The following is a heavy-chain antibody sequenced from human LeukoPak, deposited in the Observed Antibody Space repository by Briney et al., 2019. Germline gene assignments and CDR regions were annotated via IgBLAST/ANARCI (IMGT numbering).Heavy chain of an antibody. J-gene: IGHJ4*02. V-gene: IGHV3-53*01. CDR3: ARDRTGYLDY. D-gene: IGHD2-8*02. Sequence: GGSLRLSCAASGFTFSSYAMSWVRQAPGKGLEWVSVIYSGGSTYYADSVKGRFTISRDNSKNTLYLQMNSLRAEDTAVYYCARDRTGYLDYWGQGTLVTVSS. CDR1: GFTFSSYA. CDR2: IYSGGST.